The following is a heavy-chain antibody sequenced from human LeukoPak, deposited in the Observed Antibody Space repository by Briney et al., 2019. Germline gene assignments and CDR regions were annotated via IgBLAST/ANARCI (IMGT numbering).Heavy chain of an antibody. D-gene: IGHD2-2*01. V-gene: IGHV4-34*01. CDR2: INHGGST. CDR1: GGSFSGYY. CDR3: ARMRGYCSSTSCYSGNWFDP. J-gene: IGHJ5*02. Sequence: PSETRSLTCAVYGGSFSGYYWSWIRQPPGKGLEWIGEINHGGSTNYNPSLKSRVTISVDTSKNQFSLKLSSVTAADTAVYYCARMRGYCSSTSCYSGNWFDPWGQGTLVTVSS.